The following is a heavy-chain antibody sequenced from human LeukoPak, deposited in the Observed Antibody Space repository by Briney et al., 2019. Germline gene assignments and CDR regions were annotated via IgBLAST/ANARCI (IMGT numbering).Heavy chain of an antibody. CDR2: IRYDGSNN. V-gene: IGHV3-30*02. CDR1: GFTFSSYG. J-gene: IGHJ4*02. D-gene: IGHD6-13*01. CDR3: AKDQGVGSSSWGYYFDY. Sequence: GGSLRLSCATSGFTFSSYGMHWVRQAPGKGLEWVAFIRYDGSNNYYADSVRGRFTISRDNSKNTLFLQMISLRAEDTAVYYCAKDQGVGSSSWGYYFDYWGQGTLVTVSS.